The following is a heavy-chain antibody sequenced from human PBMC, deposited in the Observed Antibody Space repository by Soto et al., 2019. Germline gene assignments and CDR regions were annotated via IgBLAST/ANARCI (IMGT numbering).Heavy chain of an antibody. CDR1: GGSGSFSGYL. Sequence: QVQLQQWGAGLLKPSETLSLTCAVYGGSGSFSGYLWSWIRQPPGNGLEWIGEINHSGSTNYNPSLKSRVTISVATSKNRFSLDLGSLTAAAPVVNYWAGGRKGYGGGGYVAWGQETLVTFPP. CDR2: INHSGST. J-gene: IGHJ4*02. CDR3: AGGRKGYGGGGYVA. D-gene: IGHD5-12*01. V-gene: IGHV4-34*01.